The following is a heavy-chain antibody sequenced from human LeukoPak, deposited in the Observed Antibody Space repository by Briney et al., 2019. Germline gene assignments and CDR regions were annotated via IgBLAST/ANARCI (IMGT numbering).Heavy chain of an antibody. J-gene: IGHJ4*02. V-gene: IGHV3-21*01. Sequence: RSGGSLRLPCAASGFIFSAYSMNWVRHAPGKGLEWVSSISSSSYIYYADSVKGRFTISRDNAKNSLYLQMNSLRAEDTAVYYCARDMRGIAVAGTGGTCDYWGQGTLVTVSS. CDR2: ISSSSYI. CDR3: ARDMRGIAVAGTGGTCDY. CDR1: GFIFSAYS. D-gene: IGHD6-19*01.